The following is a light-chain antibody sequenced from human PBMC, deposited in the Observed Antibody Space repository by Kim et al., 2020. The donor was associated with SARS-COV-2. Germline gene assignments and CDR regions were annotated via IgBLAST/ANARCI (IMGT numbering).Light chain of an antibody. CDR2: YDS. J-gene: IGLJ1*01. CDR3: QVWDSSSDPRYV. CDR1: NIASKS. Sequence: PGKTAGITCGGNNIASKSVHWYQQKPGQAPVLVIYYDSDRPSGIPERFSGSNSGNTATLTISRVEAGDEADYYCQVWDSSSDPRYVFGTGTKVTVL. V-gene: IGLV3-21*04.